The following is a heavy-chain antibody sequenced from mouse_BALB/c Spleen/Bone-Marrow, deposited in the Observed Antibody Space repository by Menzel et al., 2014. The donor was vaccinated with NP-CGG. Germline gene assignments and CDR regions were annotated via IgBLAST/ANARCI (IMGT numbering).Heavy chain of an antibody. CDR1: VFNIIDIY. CDR3: ALLLRNDAKDY. J-gene: IGHJ4*01. Sequence: VQLQQSGAELVKPGASVKLSCTASVFNIIDIYMHWVKQRLEQGLEWIGRIDPANGNTKYDSKLQGKAIITADTSFNTDYLQLSSLTSEDTAVYYCALLLRNDAKDYWGQGTTVT. CDR2: IDPANGNT. V-gene: IGHV14-3*02. D-gene: IGHD1-1*01.